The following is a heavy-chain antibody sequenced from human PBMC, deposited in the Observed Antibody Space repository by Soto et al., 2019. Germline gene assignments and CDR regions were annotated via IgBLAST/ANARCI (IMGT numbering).Heavy chain of an antibody. V-gene: IGHV1-69*01. Sequence: QVQLVQSGAEVKKPGSSVKVSCKASGGTFSSCAISWVRQAPGQGLAWMGGIIPIFGTANYAQKFRGRVTITADESTSTAYMELSSLRSEDTAVYYCARARNYGDPLDYWGQGTLVTVSS. D-gene: IGHD4-17*01. CDR3: ARARNYGDPLDY. CDR2: IIPIFGTA. CDR1: GGTFSSCA. J-gene: IGHJ4*02.